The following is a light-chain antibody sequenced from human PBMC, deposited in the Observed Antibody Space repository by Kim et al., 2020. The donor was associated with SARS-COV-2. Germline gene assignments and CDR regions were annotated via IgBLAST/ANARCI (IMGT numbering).Light chain of an antibody. CDR1: SLRSYY. CDR2: GKN. V-gene: IGLV3-19*01. J-gene: IGLJ2*01. CDR3: NSRDSSGNHLE. Sequence: SSELTQDPAVSVALGQTVRITCQGDSLRSYYASWYQQKPGQAPVLVLYGKNNRPSGIPDRFSGSSSGNTASLTITGAQAEDEADYYCNSRDSSGNHLEFGGGTQLTVL.